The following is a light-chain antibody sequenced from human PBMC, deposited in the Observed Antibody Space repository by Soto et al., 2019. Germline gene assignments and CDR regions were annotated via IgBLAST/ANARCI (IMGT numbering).Light chain of an antibody. V-gene: IGKV1-5*01. CDR3: QQYESHSET. J-gene: IGKJ1*01. Sequence: DIPLTQSPSTLSASLLERVTIXCWASQSIGSWLAWHQQNARKAPKLLIYAGTYLESGVPSRFSGSGSGTEFTLTISSLQPDDSATYYCQQYESHSETFGQGTKVDIK. CDR2: AGT. CDR1: QSIGSW.